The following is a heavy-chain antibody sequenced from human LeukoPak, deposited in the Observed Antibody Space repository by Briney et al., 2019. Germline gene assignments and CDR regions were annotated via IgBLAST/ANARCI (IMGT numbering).Heavy chain of an antibody. CDR1: GGSLGNYF. J-gene: IGHJ4*02. V-gene: IGHV4-34*01. D-gene: IGHD3-10*01. CDR2: IKPDGIT. Sequence: SETLSLTCTVYGGSLGNYFWSWIRQPPGKGLEWIGEIKPDGITNHNPSLKSRVTISLDTSKNQLSLKLISATAADTAVYYCVRGFSGVVGDYWGQGTLVTVSS. CDR3: VRGFSGVVGDY.